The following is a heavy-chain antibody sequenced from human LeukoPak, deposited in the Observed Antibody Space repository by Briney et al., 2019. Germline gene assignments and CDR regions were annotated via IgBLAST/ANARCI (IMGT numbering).Heavy chain of an antibody. CDR3: AREGDGYNAPMDY. J-gene: IGHJ4*02. Sequence: GGSLRLPCVASGFTFSTYTMHWVRQAPGKGLEWVAVVSHDGTTKYYADSVRGRFTISRDNSKNTLYLQMDSLRVDDTAVYYCAREGDGYNAPMDYWGQGTLVTVSS. D-gene: IGHD5-24*01. CDR1: GFTFSTYT. CDR2: VSHDGTTK. V-gene: IGHV3-30*04.